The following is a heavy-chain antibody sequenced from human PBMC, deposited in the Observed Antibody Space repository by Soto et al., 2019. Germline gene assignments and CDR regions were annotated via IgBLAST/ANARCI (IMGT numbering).Heavy chain of an antibody. Sequence: QVQLVQSGAEVKEPGASVKVSCKASGYTFQNYHMHWVRQAPGQGLEWMGIIHPSGDTKTYAQRFQGRLAMTRATSTSTAYMELSSLTSEDTAVYFCARDLWGSWTVDYWGQGTLVTVSS. J-gene: IGHJ4*02. V-gene: IGHV1-46*02. D-gene: IGHD3-16*01. CDR1: GYTFQNYH. CDR3: ARDLWGSWTVDY. CDR2: IHPSGDTK.